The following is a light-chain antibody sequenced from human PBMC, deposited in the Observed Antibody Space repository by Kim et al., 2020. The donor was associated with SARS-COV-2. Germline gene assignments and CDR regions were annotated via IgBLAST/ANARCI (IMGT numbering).Light chain of an antibody. CDR3: SSYAGKNQWV. J-gene: IGLJ3*02. Sequence: GQLVTISCTGTVSDGGGHNVGSWDQQHPGKAPQLVIDEVTKRPSGVPDRCSGSKSGNTASLTVSGLQSEDEADYYSSSYAGKNQWVFGGGTQLTVL. CDR2: EVT. V-gene: IGLV2-8*01. CDR1: VSDGGGHNV.